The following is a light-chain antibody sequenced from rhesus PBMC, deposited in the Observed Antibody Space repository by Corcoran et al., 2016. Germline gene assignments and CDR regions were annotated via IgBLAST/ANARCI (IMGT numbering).Light chain of an antibody. Sequence: DIQMTQSPSALSASVGDRVTISCRASQNIYGNLAWYQQKPGKAPKLLIYAAYNLQTGIPSRFSGSGSGTDFTLTISSLQPEDSSAYYCQHYYDSPLTFGGGTKVELK. V-gene: IGKV1S12*01. J-gene: IGKJ4*01. CDR2: AAY. CDR3: QHYYDSPLT. CDR1: QNIYGN.